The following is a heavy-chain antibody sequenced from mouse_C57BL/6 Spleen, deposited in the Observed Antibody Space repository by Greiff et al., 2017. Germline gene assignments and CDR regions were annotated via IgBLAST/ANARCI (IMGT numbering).Heavy chain of an antibody. V-gene: IGHV1-50*01. D-gene: IGHD2-2*01. CDR1: GYTFTSYW. CDR2: IDPSDSYT. J-gene: IGHJ2*01. CDR3: ARSGAMVTTTGYYFDY. Sequence: QVQLQQPGAELVKPGASVKLSCKASGYTFTSYWMQWVKQRPGQGLEWIGEIDPSDSYTNYIQKFKGKATLTVDTSSSTAYMQLSSLTSEDSAVYYCARSGAMVTTTGYYFDYWGQGTTLTVSS.